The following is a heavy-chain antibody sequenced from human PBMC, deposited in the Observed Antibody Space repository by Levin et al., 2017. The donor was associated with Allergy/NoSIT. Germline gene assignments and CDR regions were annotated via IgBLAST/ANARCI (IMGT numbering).Heavy chain of an antibody. D-gene: IGHD6-13*01. CDR2: ISSSSSYI. CDR1: GFTFSSYS. V-gene: IGHV3-21*01. Sequence: GESLKISCAASGFTFSSYSMNWVRQAPGKGLEWVSSISSSSSYIYYADSVKGRFTISRDNAKNSLYLQMNSLRAEDTAVYYCARRSIIAAAYGWYFDYWGQGTLVTVSS. J-gene: IGHJ4*02. CDR3: ARRSIIAAAYGWYFDY.